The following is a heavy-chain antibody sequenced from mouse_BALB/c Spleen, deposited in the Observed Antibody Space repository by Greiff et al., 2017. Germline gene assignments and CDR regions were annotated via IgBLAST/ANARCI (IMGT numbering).Heavy chain of an antibody. CDR2: ISSGSSTI. D-gene: IGHD2-10*02. V-gene: IGHV5-17*02. Sequence: EVKLVESGGGLVQPGGSRKLSCAASGFTFSSFGMHWVRQAPEKGLEWVAYISSGSSTIYYADTVKGRFTISRDNPKNTLFLQMTSLRSEDTAMYYCARRYGNYGDAMDYWGQGTTLTVSS. CDR1: GFTFSSFG. J-gene: IGHJ2*01. CDR3: ARRYGNYGDAMDY.